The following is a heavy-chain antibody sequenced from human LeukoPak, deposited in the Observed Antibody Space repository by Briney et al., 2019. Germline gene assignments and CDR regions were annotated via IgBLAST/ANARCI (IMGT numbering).Heavy chain of an antibody. CDR1: GFIFSSYA. CDR2: ISGSGGST. CDR3: AKDQSGSPDGLDAFDI. Sequence: GGSLRLSCAASGFIFSSYAMSWVRQAPGKGLEWVSAISGSGGSTYYADSVKGRFTISRDNSKNTLYLQMNSLRAEDRAVYYCAKDQSGSPDGLDAFDIWGQGTMVTVSS. D-gene: IGHD1-26*01. V-gene: IGHV3-23*01. J-gene: IGHJ3*02.